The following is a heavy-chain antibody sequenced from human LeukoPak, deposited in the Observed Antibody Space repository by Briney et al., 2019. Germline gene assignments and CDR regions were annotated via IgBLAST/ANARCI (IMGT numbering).Heavy chain of an antibody. D-gene: IGHD3-10*01. V-gene: IGHV1-2*02. CDR1: GYTFTGYY. Sequence: ASVKVSCKTSGYTFTGYYMHWVRQAPGQGLEWMGWISANSGGTNYAQNFQGRVTMTRDTFIRTAYMELRRLTSDDTAVYYCARGRSFGELGVYWGQGTLLTVSS. CDR2: ISANSGGT. CDR3: ARGRSFGELGVY. J-gene: IGHJ4*02.